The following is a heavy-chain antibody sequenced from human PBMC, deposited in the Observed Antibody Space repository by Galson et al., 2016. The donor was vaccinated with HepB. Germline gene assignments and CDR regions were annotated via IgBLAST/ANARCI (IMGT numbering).Heavy chain of an antibody. CDR1: GGSMRGLY. V-gene: IGHV4-59*11. CDR2: IYYSGRT. Sequence: SETLSLTCTVSGGSMRGLYWSWIRQAPGKGLEVIGYIYYSGRTNYRPSLTSRVTISADTSRNQFSLKLTSVTPADTAVYYCARGLDATMGGGWHYGMDVWGQGTTVTVSS. CDR3: ARGLDATMGGGWHYGMDV. D-gene: IGHD5-18*01. J-gene: IGHJ6*02.